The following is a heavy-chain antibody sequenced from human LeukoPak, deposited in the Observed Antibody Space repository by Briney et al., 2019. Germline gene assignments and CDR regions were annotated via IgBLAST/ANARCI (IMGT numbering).Heavy chain of an antibody. D-gene: IGHD3-22*01. J-gene: IGHJ5*02. Sequence: SETLSLTCTVSGGSISSYYWTWIRQPPWKGLEWIGYIYYSGNTNYNPSLKSRVTISVDTSKDQFSLKLSSVTAADTAVYYCARERWLYEPWGQGTLVTVSS. CDR2: IYYSGNT. CDR1: GGSISSYY. CDR3: ARERWLYEP. V-gene: IGHV4-59*01.